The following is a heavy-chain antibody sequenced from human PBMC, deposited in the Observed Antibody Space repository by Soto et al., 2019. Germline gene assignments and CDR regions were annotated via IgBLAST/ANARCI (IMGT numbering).Heavy chain of an antibody. CDR1: GGTFSSYA. V-gene: IGHV1-69*13. Sequence: SVKVSCKASGGTFSSYAISWVRQAPGQGLEWMGGIIPIFGTANYAQKFQGRVTITADESTSTAYMELSSLRSEDTAVYYCARGPEPGYCSGGSCLPDYWGQGTLVTVSS. J-gene: IGHJ4*02. D-gene: IGHD2-15*01. CDR2: IIPIFGTA. CDR3: ARGPEPGYCSGGSCLPDY.